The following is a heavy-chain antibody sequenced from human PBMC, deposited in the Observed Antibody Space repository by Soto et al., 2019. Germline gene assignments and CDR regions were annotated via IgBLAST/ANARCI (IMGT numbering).Heavy chain of an antibody. D-gene: IGHD3-16*01. Sequence: EVQLVESGGGLVQPGGSLRLSCEASGLTVSIKYMSWVRQAPGKGLEWVSVIYSGGSTFYADSVRGRFTISRDNSKNTVNLQMNSLRAEDTAVYYCARDPWAADYWGQGTLVTVSS. CDR1: GLTVSIKY. CDR2: IYSGGST. CDR3: ARDPWAADY. V-gene: IGHV3-66*01. J-gene: IGHJ4*02.